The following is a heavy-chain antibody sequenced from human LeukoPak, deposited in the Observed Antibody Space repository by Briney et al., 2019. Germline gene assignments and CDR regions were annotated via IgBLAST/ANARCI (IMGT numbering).Heavy chain of an antibody. CDR2: IYYSGST. CDR1: GGSISSSSYY. CDR3: ARGEGEAPVVAARYYFDY. D-gene: IGHD2-15*01. J-gene: IGHJ4*02. V-gene: IGHV4-39*07. Sequence: SETLFLTCTVSGGSISSSSYYWGWIRQPPGKGLEWIGTIYYSGSTYYNPSLKSRVTISVDTSKNQFSLKLSSVTAADTAVYYCARGEGEAPVVAARYYFDYWGQGTLVTVSS.